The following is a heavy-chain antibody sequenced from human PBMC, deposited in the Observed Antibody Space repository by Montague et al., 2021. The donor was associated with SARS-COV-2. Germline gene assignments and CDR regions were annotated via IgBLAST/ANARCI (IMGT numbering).Heavy chain of an antibody. J-gene: IGHJ4*02. CDR1: GDSVSSNNAA. CDR2: TYYRSEWYN. D-gene: IGHD5-24*01. V-gene: IGHV6-1*01. Sequence: CAISGDSVSSNNAAWNWIRQSPSRGLEWLGRTYYRSEWYNDYAVSVKSRITIDADTSKNHFSLQLKSMTPEDTAVYYCLQGYYFDSWGQGTLVTVSS. CDR3: LQGYYFDS.